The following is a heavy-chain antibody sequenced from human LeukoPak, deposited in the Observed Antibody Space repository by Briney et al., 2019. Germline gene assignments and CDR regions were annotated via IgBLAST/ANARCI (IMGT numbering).Heavy chain of an antibody. CDR2: TYYRSKWYN. D-gene: IGHD6-19*01. CDR3: ARAVAGFLDY. CDR1: GDSVSSNSVT. Sequence: SQTLSLTCAISGDSVSSNSVTWSWIRQSPSRGLEWLGRTYYRSKWYNEYAVSVKSRITINPDTSKNQFALQLNSVTPEDTAVYYCARAVAGFLDYWGQGTPVTVSS. V-gene: IGHV6-1*01. J-gene: IGHJ4*02.